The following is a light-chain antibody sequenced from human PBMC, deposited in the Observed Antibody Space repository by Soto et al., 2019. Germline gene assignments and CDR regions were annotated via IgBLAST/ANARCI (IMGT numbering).Light chain of an antibody. Sequence: EILMTQSPATVSVSPGERATLSCRASQSVSSNLAWYQQKPGQAPRLLIYGASTRATGIPARFSGSGSGTEFTLTISSLQSEDFAVYYCQQYNNWPSWTFGQGTKVDIK. CDR1: QSVSSN. CDR3: QQYNNWPSWT. V-gene: IGKV3-15*01. J-gene: IGKJ1*01. CDR2: GAS.